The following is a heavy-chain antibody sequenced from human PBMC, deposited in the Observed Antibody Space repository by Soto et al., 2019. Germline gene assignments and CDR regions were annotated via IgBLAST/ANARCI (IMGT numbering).Heavy chain of an antibody. D-gene: IGHD3-10*01. J-gene: IGHJ4*02. CDR1: GFTFTHYW. CDR2: INADGSTI. Sequence: EVQLVESGGGLVQRGGSLRLSCAASGFTFTHYWRHWVRQVPGKGLVWVSRINADGSTINYADFVKGRFTICRDNVKNTLHLQMHSLSADHTGIYYCASDFAPAETPGDDFDYWGQGTPVTISS. CDR3: ASDFAPAETPGDDFDY. V-gene: IGHV3-74*01.